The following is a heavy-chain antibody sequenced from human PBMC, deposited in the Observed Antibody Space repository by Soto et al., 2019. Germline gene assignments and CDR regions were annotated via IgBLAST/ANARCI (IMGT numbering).Heavy chain of an antibody. J-gene: IGHJ6*02. CDR2: MNPDSGNT. CDR3: ARGRLYSGSPPYYYYYRMDV. CDR1: GYTFTSYD. D-gene: IGHD1-26*01. Sequence: VASVKVSCKASGYTFTSYDINWVRQATGQGLEWMGWMNPDSGNTGYAQKFQGRVTMTRNTSISTAYMELSSLRSEDTAVYYCARGRLYSGSPPYYYYYRMDVWGQGTTVTVSS. V-gene: IGHV1-8*01.